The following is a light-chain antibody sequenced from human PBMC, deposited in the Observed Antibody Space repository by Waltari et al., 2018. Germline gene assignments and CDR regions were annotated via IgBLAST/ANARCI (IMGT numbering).Light chain of an antibody. CDR3: QQYNNWPRT. V-gene: IGKV3-15*01. Sequence: EIVMTQSPATLSVSPGERATLSCRASQSVRSNLAWYQQQPGQAPRLLIYGASTRATGIPARFSGSGSGTEFTLTISSLQSEDFAVYYCQQYNNWPRTFGGGTKVEIK. CDR2: GAS. J-gene: IGKJ4*01. CDR1: QSVRSN.